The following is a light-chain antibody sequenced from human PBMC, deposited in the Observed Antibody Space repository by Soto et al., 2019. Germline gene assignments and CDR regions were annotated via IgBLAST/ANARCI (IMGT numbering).Light chain of an antibody. CDR2: DAS. CDR3: QHYNNWPPWT. V-gene: IGKV3-15*01. CDR1: QSVSNN. Sequence: ILMTQSPATLSVSPGERATLSCRASQSVSNNLAWYQQKPGQAPRLLIYDASPRATGIPARFSGSGSGTEFTLTISGLQSEDFAVYYCQHYNNWPPWTFGQGTKVEIK. J-gene: IGKJ1*01.